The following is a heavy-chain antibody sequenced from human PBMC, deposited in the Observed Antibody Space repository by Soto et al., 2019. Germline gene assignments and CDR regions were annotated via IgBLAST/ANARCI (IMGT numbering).Heavy chain of an antibody. CDR1: GFTFSSYG. CDR3: AKGETYFDY. J-gene: IGHJ4*02. CDR2: ISGSGDST. D-gene: IGHD1-26*01. V-gene: IGHV3-23*01. Sequence: GGSLRLSCAASGFTFSSYGMSWVRQAPGEGLEWVSAISGSGDSTNYADSVKGRFTISRDNSKNTVYLQMNNLRSEDTAVYYCAKGETYFDYWGQGTLVTVSS.